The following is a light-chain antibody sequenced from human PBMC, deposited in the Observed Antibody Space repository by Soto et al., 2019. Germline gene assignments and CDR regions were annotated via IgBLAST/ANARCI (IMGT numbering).Light chain of an antibody. V-gene: IGKV3-11*01. J-gene: IGKJ2*01. CDR2: DAS. CDR3: QQSANWPYQ. Sequence: EILLTQSPATLALSPGERVSLSCRASPSVGTYLAWYQQKPGQSPRLLIYDASHRATGVPDRFSGSGSGTDFTRTISSLEPDDFAIYYCQQSANWPYQFGQGTHLEI. CDR1: PSVGTY.